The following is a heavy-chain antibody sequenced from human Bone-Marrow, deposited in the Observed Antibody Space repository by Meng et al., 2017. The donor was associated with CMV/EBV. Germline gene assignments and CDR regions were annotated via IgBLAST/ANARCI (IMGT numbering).Heavy chain of an antibody. CDR2: INPNSGGT. V-gene: IGHV1-2*02. D-gene: IGHD3-10*01. CDR1: GYIFTGYY. CDR3: ARDQKGAGLLWFGESPGQISFDV. J-gene: IGHJ3*01. Sequence: ASVKVSCKASGYIFTGYYMHWVRQAPGQGLEWMGWINPNSGGTNYAQKFQGRVTMTRDTSISTAYMELNRLISDDTAFYYCARDQKGAGLLWFGESPGQISFDVWGQGTRVTGSS.